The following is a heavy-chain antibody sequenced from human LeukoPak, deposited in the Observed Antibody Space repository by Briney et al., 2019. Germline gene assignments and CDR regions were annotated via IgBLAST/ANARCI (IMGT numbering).Heavy chain of an antibody. CDR2: ISSSGSTI. D-gene: IGHD6-19*01. V-gene: IGHV3-11*01. J-gene: IGHJ3*02. CDR1: GFTFSDYY. Sequence: PGGSLRLSCAASGFTFSDYYMSWIRQAPGKGLEWVSYISSSGSTIYYADSVRGRFTISRDNAKNSLYLQMNSLRAEDTAVYYCARGQWLVRYAFDIWGQGTMVTVSS. CDR3: ARGQWLVRYAFDI.